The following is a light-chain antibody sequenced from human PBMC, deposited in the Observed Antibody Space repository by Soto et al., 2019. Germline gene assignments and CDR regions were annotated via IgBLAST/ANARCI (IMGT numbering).Light chain of an antibody. CDR1: SSDVGGYNY. CDR2: DVS. V-gene: IGLV2-14*01. J-gene: IGLJ1*01. Sequence: QSVLTQPASVSGSHGQSITISCTGTSSDVGGYNYVSWYQQHPGKAPTLMIYDVSNRPSGFSNRFSGSTSGNTASLTISGLQAEDEADYYCSSYTSSSTLLYVFGAGTKVTVL. CDR3: SSYTSSSTLLYV.